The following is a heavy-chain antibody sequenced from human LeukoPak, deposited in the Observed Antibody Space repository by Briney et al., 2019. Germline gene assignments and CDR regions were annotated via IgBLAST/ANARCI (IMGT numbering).Heavy chain of an antibody. CDR2: ISHSGST. D-gene: IGHD3-9*01. J-gene: IGHJ4*02. CDR1: GGSFSGYY. V-gene: IGHV4-34*01. CDR3: ASQPYDILTGNNYSFDY. Sequence: SETLSLTCAVYGGSFSGYYWSWIRQPPGKGLEWIGEISHSGSTNYNPSLKSRVTISVDTSKNQFSLKLSSVTAADTAVYYCASQPYDILTGNNYSFDYWGQGTLVTVSS.